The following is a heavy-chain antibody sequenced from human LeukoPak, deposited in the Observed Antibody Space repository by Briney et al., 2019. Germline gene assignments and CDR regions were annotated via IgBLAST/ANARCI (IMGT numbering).Heavy chain of an antibody. CDR3: ASYLPRDGHNNDWYWGVFVY. CDR2: ISSVNGTI. J-gene: IGHJ4*02. CDR1: GLTFSRYE. Sequence: PGGSQTLACPPSGLTFSRYETNWVRHPPGKGLEWDSYISSVNGTIYYAYSVTGRFSISRDNAKNSLYLQMNSLRAEDTAVYYCASYLPRDGHNNDWYWGVFVYWRGRTLLSVS. D-gene: IGHD6-19*01. V-gene: IGHV3-48*03.